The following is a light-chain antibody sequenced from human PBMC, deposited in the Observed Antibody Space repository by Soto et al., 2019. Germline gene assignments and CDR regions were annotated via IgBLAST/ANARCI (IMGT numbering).Light chain of an antibody. CDR3: QQYDILPIT. V-gene: IGKV1-33*01. Sequence: DIQMTQSPSSLFASVGDRVTITFXATQDINIYLNWYQQKPGKAPNLLIYDASNLEIGVPSRFSGSGSGTHFTFTISSLQTEDIGTYYCQQYDILPITFGRGTRLEIK. CDR2: DAS. J-gene: IGKJ5*01. CDR1: QDINIY.